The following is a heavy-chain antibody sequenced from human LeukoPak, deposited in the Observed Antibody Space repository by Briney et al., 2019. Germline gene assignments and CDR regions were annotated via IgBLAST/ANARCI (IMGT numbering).Heavy chain of an antibody. Sequence: GASVKVSCKSSGYTFTSYDINWVRQATGQGLEWMGWMNPNSCNTGYAQKFQGRVTMTRNTSISTAYMELRSLRSDDTAVYYCARIPNRNTYYDFWSGDFDPWGQGTLVTVSS. CDR2: MNPNSCNT. V-gene: IGHV1-8*01. CDR3: ARIPNRNTYYDFWSGDFDP. CDR1: GYTFTSYD. J-gene: IGHJ5*02. D-gene: IGHD3-3*01.